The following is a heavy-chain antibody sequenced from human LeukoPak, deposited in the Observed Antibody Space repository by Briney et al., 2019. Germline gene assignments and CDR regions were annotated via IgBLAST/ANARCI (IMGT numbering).Heavy chain of an antibody. J-gene: IGHJ4*02. D-gene: IGHD2-2*02. Sequence: PGGSLRLSCAASGFTVGSNFMSWVRQAPGKGLEWVSIIYSEGTTTYADSVKGRFTISRDSSKNTLYLQMNSLRAEDTAVYYCASDYNFDYWGQGTLVTVSS. CDR3: ASDYNFDY. CDR2: IYSEGTT. CDR1: GFTVGSNF. V-gene: IGHV3-66*01.